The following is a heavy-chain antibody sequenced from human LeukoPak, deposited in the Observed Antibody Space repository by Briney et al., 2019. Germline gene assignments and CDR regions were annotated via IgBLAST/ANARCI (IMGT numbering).Heavy chain of an antibody. J-gene: IGHJ5*02. D-gene: IGHD3/OR15-3a*01. CDR2: MNPYSGNT. CDR3: ARGRDWLRWFDP. Sequence: ASVKVSCTASGYTFTSYKINWVRQATGQGLEWMGWMNPYSGNTGYAQRFQGRVTITRNTSISTAYMELSSLTSQDTAVYCTARGRDWLRWFDPWGQGTLVTVSS. V-gene: IGHV1-8*03. CDR1: GYTFTSYK.